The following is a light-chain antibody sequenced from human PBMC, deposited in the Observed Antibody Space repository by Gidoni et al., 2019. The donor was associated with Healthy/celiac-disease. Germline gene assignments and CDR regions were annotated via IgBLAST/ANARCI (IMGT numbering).Light chain of an antibody. CDR1: QSISRY. CDR2: DAS. V-gene: IGKV1-39*01. CDR3: QQCYNRPCT. J-gene: IGKJ3*01. Sequence: DIQMTQSPSSLSASVGDRVTITCRASQSISRYLHWYQQKPGKPPQLLISDASSLQSGVPPRFSGSGSGTDFTLTITSLQSEDFATYYCQQCYNRPCTFGPGTKVNMK.